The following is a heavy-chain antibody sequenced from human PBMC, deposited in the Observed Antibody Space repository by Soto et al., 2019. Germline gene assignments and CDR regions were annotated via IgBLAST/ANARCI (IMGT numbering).Heavy chain of an antibody. Sequence: PGESLKISCNGSGYSFTSYWIAWVRQMPGKGLEWMGIIYPGDSDTRYSPSFQGQVAISADKSISTAYLQWSSLKASDTAMYYCARYSIVGAPGDFDYWGQGTLVTVSS. J-gene: IGHJ4*02. CDR1: GYSFTSYW. CDR2: IYPGDSDT. V-gene: IGHV5-51*01. D-gene: IGHD1-26*01. CDR3: ARYSIVGAPGDFDY.